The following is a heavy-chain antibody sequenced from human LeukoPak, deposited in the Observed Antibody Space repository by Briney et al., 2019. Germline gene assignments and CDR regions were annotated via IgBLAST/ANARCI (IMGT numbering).Heavy chain of an antibody. CDR3: ARGGGRIQLWFPIDY. CDR2: IYDSGSS. V-gene: IGHV4-31*03. J-gene: IGHJ4*02. Sequence: SGTLSLTCTVSGGSITSGGYYWSWLRQHPGKGLEWIGYIYDSGSSYYNPSLKSRVTISVDTSKNQISLKLSSVTAADTAMYYCARGGGRIQLWFPIDYWGQGTLVTVSS. CDR1: GGSITSGGYY. D-gene: IGHD5-18*01.